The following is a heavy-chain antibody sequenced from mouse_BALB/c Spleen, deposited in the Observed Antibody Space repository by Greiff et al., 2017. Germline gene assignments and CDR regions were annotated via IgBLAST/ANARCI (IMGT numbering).Heavy chain of an antibody. V-gene: IGHV1S81*02. Sequence: QVQLQQSGAELVKPGASVKLSCKASGYTFTSYYMYWVKQRPGQGLEWIGEINPSNGGTNFNEKFKSKATLTVDKSSSTAYMQLSSLTSEDSAVYYCTRGGYYGSRAWFAYWGQGTLVTVSA. CDR1: GYTFTSYY. CDR3: TRGGYYGSRAWFAY. J-gene: IGHJ3*01. D-gene: IGHD1-1*01. CDR2: INPSNGGT.